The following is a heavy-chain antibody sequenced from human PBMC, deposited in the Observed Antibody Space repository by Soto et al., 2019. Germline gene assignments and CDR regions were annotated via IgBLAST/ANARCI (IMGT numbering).Heavy chain of an antibody. CDR3: ARILRFGDDDYYYYYMDV. D-gene: IGHD3-10*01. Sequence: SGPTLVNPTQTLTLTCTFSGFSLSTSGMCVSWIRQPPGKALEWLARIDWDDDKYYSTSLKTRLTISKDTSKNQVVLTMANMDPVDTATYYCARILRFGDDDYYYYYMDVWGKGTTVTVSS. V-gene: IGHV2-70*11. J-gene: IGHJ6*03. CDR1: GFSLSTSGMC. CDR2: IDWDDDK.